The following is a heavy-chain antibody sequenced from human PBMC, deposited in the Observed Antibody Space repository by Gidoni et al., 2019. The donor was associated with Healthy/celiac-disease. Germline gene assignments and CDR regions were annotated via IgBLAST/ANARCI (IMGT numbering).Heavy chain of an antibody. D-gene: IGHD3-16*01. Sequence: QVQLQQWGAGLLKPSETLSLTCAVNGGSFSGYYWSWIRQPPGKGLEWIGEINQSGRTNYNPSLKSRVTISGDTSNNQFSLKLSSVTAADTAVYYCARGAFPLHPPFMDRGGFDYWGQVTLVTVSS. J-gene: IGHJ4*02. CDR3: ARGAFPLHPPFMDRGGFDY. CDR1: GGSFSGYY. CDR2: INQSGRT. V-gene: IGHV4-34*01.